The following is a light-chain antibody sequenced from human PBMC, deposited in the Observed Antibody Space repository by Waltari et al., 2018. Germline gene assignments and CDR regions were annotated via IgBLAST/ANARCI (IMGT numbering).Light chain of an antibody. J-gene: IGKJ4*01. V-gene: IGKV3-15*01. CDR2: AAS. CDR1: QSVRSH. CDR3: QQYNNWPLT. Sequence: EIVMTQFPATLSVSPGERATLSCRASQSVRSHLAWYQQKPGQAPRPLIYAASTRATGIPARFSGSGAGTEFTLTISSLQSEDFAVYYCQQYNNWPLTFGGGTKVEIK.